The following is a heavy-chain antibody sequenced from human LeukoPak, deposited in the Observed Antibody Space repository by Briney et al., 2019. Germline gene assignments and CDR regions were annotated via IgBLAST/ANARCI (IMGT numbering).Heavy chain of an antibody. CDR1: GYTFTDSY. Sequence: ASVKVSCKASGYTFTDSYMHWVQQAPGKGLEWMGGVDLENGEIEYEEKFQGRVTITADTSTDTAYMELGSLRSEDTAVYYCATSKYSGNHPLDYWGRGKLVSVSS. J-gene: IGHJ4*02. V-gene: IGHV1-69-2*01. CDR2: VDLENGEI. CDR3: ATSKYSGNHPLDY. D-gene: IGHD1-26*01.